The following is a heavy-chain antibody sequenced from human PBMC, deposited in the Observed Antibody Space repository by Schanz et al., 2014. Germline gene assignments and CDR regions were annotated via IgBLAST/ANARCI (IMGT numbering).Heavy chain of an antibody. CDR2: ISGYNGNT. J-gene: IGHJ3*02. CDR1: GYTFTRYG. V-gene: IGHV1-18*04. CDR3: ARNIIATARAYDI. Sequence: QVQLVQSGAEVKKPGASVKVSCKSSGYTFTRYGISWVRQAPGQGPEWMGWISGYNGNTNYAKKLQGRVAMTTDTSTRTAYLELWSLRSDDTALYYCARNIIATARAYDIWGQGTMVTVSS. D-gene: IGHD6-13*01.